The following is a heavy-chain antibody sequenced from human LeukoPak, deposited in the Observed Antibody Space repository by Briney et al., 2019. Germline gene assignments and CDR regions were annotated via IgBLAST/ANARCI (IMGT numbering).Heavy chain of an antibody. J-gene: IGHJ6*03. CDR1: GYTFASHD. V-gene: IGHV1-8*01. D-gene: IGHD5-18*01. CDR3: ARGVRIATARDYYYYYLDV. Sequence: ASVKVSCKASGYTFASHDVTWVRQATGHGLEWIGWMNPNSGNTVYEEGFQGRVTMTRNTSTSTAIMELSSLVSGDTAVYYCARGVRIATARDYYYYYLDVWGKGTTVTVAS. CDR2: MNPNSGNT.